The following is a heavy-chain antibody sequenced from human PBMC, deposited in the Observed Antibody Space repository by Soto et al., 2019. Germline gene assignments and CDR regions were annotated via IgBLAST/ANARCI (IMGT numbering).Heavy chain of an antibody. Sequence: ASVKVSCKAPVDTFTSYYIHWVRQAPGHRLEWVGIIYPNGGSTRFVQTVQGRMTMTTDTYTSTDYMELRRLRYGDTAVYYCARSSGGVCGIIIEGFNWLDPWGQGAMVTVYS. J-gene: IGHJ5*02. CDR2: IYPNGGST. CDR1: VDTFTSYY. V-gene: IGHV1-46*01. CDR3: ARSSGGVCGIIIEGFNWLDP. D-gene: IGHD3-16*01.